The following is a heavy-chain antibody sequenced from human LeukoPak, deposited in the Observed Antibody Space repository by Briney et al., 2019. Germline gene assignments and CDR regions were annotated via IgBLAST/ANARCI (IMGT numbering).Heavy chain of an antibody. CDR1: GGSISSYY. D-gene: IGHD6-19*01. V-gene: IGHV4-59*01. CDR2: IYYSGST. J-gene: IGHJ4*02. CDR3: ARAAGLYHFDY. Sequence: SETLSLTCTVSGGSISSYYWSWIRQPPGKGLEWIGYIYYSGSTNYNPSLKSRVTISVDTSKNQFSLKLSSVTAADTAVYYCARAAGLYHFDYWGQGTLVTVSS.